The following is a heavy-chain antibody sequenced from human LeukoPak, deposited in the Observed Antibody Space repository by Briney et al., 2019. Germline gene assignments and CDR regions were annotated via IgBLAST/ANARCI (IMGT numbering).Heavy chain of an antibody. Sequence: SETLSLTCTVSGGSISSSSYYWGWFPRPPGKGQGGLGGIYYSGSTYYNPSLKSRVTISVDTSKNQFSLKLSSVTAADTAVYYCARHDPYSSSWPPGNDYWGQGTLVTVSS. V-gene: IGHV4-39*01. D-gene: IGHD6-13*01. CDR3: ARHDPYSSSWPPGNDY. CDR2: IYYSGST. CDR1: GGSISSSSYY. J-gene: IGHJ4*02.